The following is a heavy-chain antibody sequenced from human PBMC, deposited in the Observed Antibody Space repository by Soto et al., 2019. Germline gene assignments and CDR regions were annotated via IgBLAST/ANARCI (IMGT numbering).Heavy chain of an antibody. CDR2: ISYSGST. V-gene: IGHV4-39*01. D-gene: IGHD3-10*01. Sequence: PSETLSLTCTVSGGSISSDSYYWGWIRQSPEKGLEWIASISYSGSTYYNPTLKSRLTISVDTSKNQFSLKLSSVTAADTAVYYCARVGGFGATTIDYWGQGTLVSVSS. CDR1: GGSISSDSYY. J-gene: IGHJ4*02. CDR3: ARVGGFGATTIDY.